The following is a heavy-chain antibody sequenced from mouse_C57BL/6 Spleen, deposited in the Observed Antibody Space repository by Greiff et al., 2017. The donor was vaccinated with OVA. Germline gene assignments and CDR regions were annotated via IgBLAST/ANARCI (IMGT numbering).Heavy chain of an antibody. CDR2: ISYSGST. J-gene: IGHJ3*01. CDR3: AREELGRRGFAY. D-gene: IGHD4-1*01. CDR1: GYSITSGYD. V-gene: IGHV3-1*01. Sequence: EVKLLESGPGMVKPSHSLSLTCTVTGYSITSGYDWHWIRHFPGNKLEWMGYISYSGSTNYNPSLKSRISITHDTSKNHFFLKLNSVTTEDTATYYCAREELGRRGFAYWGQGTLVTVSA.